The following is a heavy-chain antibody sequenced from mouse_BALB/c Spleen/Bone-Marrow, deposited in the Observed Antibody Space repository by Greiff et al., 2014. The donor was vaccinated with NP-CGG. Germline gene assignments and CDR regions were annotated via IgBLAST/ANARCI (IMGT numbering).Heavy chain of an antibody. CDR3: ANYYNGSSLFAY. J-gene: IGHJ3*01. CDR1: GFNIKDTY. Sequence: EVQLQQSGAELVKPGASVKLSCTASGFNIKDTYMHWVKQRPEQGLEWIGRIDPANGNTKYDPKFQGKATITADTSSNTAYLQLSSLTSEGTAVYYCANYYNGSSLFAYWGQGTLVTVSA. D-gene: IGHD1-1*01. V-gene: IGHV14-3*02. CDR2: IDPANGNT.